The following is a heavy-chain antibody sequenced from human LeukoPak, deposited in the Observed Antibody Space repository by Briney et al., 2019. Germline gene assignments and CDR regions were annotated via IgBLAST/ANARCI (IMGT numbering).Heavy chain of an antibody. Sequence: GGSLRLSCAASGFTFSSYGMSWVRQAPGKGLEWVSSISGSGRSTYYADSVKGRFTISRDNSKNTLYLQMNSLRAEDTAVYYCAGATITMIVVEAFDIWGQGTMVTVSS. CDR1: GFTFSSYG. J-gene: IGHJ3*02. CDR3: AGATITMIVVEAFDI. CDR2: ISGSGRST. D-gene: IGHD3-22*01. V-gene: IGHV3-23*01.